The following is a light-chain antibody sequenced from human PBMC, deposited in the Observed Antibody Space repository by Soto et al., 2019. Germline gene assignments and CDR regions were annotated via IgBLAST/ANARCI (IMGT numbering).Light chain of an antibody. CDR3: QQRSTWPLT. V-gene: IGKV3-11*01. Sequence: IVLTQSAATRSLSPGERATFFCRASQSVSSYLAWYHQKPGQSPRLLIYDASNRATGIPARFSGSGSGTDFTLTISSLEPEDFAVYYCQQRSTWPLTFGGGTKVDIK. CDR1: QSVSSY. CDR2: DAS. J-gene: IGKJ4*01.